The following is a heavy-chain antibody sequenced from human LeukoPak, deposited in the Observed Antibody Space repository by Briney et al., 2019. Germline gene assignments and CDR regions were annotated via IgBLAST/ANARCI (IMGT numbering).Heavy chain of an antibody. D-gene: IGHD1-14*01. J-gene: IGHJ4*02. CDR2: IKQDGSEK. CDR3: TTDFGVSNHTAEVDY. V-gene: IGHV3-7*03. Sequence: GGSLRLSCAASGFTVISNYMSWVRQAPGKGWEWVANIKQDGSEKYYVDSVKGRFTISRDNAKNSLYLQMNSLKTEDTAVYYCTTDFGVSNHTAEVDYWGQGTLVTVSS. CDR1: GFTVISNY.